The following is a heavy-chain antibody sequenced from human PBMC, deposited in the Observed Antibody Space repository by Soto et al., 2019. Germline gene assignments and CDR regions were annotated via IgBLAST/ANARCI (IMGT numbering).Heavy chain of an antibody. CDR1: GFTFSSYS. CDR3: ARDTQDDFWSGYYRDY. V-gene: IGHV3-48*02. Sequence: EVQLVESGGGLVQPGGSLRLSCAASGFTFSSYSMNWVRQAPGKGLEWVSYISSSSSTIYYADSVKGRFTISRDNAKNSLYLQMNSLRDEGTAVYYCARDTQDDFWSGYYRDYWGQGTLVTVSS. CDR2: ISSSSSTI. D-gene: IGHD3-3*01. J-gene: IGHJ4*02.